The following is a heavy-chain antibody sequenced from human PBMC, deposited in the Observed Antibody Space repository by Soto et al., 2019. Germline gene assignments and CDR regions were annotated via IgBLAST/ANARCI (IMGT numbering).Heavy chain of an antibody. V-gene: IGHV3-11*06. Sequence: QVQLVESGGGLVEPGGSLRLSCAASGFSVGDNYMTWIRQVPGKGLEWLSYSSSSGGYTNYADSVKGRFTISRDNAKNSLYLQMDSLRAEDTAVYFCARSSGRRHVFTFDYGLDVWGQGTTVTVSS. CDR2: SSSSGGYT. J-gene: IGHJ6*02. CDR1: GFSVGDNY. CDR3: ARSSGRRHVFTFDYGLDV. D-gene: IGHD3-16*01.